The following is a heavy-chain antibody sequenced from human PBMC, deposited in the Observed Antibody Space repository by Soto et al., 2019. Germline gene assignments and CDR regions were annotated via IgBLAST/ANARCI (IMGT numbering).Heavy chain of an antibody. V-gene: IGHV3-21*01. J-gene: IGHJ4*02. D-gene: IGHD2-2*01. CDR2: IDSSGRYI. CDR1: GPLFSSYC. CDR3: ARDESAGSSTSD. Sequence: GGSLRLSSVAAGPLFSSYCMNWLRPAPGKGLEWVSSIDSSGRYIYYADSLQGRFTISRDNAKNSMYLQMNSLRVEDTARYFCARDESAGSSTSDWGQGTLVTVSS.